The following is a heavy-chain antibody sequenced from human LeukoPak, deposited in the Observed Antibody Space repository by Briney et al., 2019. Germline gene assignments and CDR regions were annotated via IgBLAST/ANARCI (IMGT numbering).Heavy chain of an antibody. J-gene: IGHJ3*02. Sequence: SETLSLTCAVSGGSISSGGYSWSWIRQPAGKGLEWIGRIYTSGSTNYNPSLKSRVTMSVDTSKNQFSLKLSSVTAADTAVYYCARNYPNPDYGEPDAFDIWGQGTMVTVSS. D-gene: IGHD4-17*01. CDR1: GGSISSGGYS. CDR3: ARNYPNPDYGEPDAFDI. CDR2: IYTSGST. V-gene: IGHV4-61*02.